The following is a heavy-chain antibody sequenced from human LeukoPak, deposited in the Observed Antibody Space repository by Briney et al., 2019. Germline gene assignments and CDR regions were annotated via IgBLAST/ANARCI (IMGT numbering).Heavy chain of an antibody. CDR3: ARYGPSVVTLWGLNHFYHVDV. CDR1: GGSISSYY. D-gene: IGHD4-23*01. J-gene: IGHJ6*03. V-gene: IGHV4-59*10. CDR2: IYTSGST. Sequence: SETLSLSCAVSGGSISSYYWSWIRQPAGKGLEWIWRIYTSGSTNYNPALKSGVTMSSDASKNQFSLMLSSVTAADTAGDYCARYGPSVVTLWGLNHFYHVDVWGKGNTVTVSS.